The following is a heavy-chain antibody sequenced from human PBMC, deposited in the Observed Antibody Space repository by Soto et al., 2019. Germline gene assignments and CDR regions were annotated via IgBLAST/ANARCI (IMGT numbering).Heavy chain of an antibody. J-gene: IGHJ4*02. CDR3: AVMNQDSSNYGGSGVFDS. CDR2: TYHSGGT. D-gene: IGHD3-16*01. CDR1: GGSISSSNW. V-gene: IGHV4-4*02. Sequence: QVQLQESGPGLVKPSGTLSLTCTVSGGSISSSNWWSWVRQPPGRGLEWIGETYHSGGTNYNPSLKSRVTISLNKSKNDFSLKMTSVTAADTAIYYCAVMNQDSSNYGGSGVFDSWGQGTLVTVSS.